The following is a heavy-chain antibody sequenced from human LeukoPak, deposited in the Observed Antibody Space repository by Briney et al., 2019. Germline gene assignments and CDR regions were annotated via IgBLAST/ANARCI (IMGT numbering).Heavy chain of an antibody. CDR1: GGSISSYY. CDR3: ARGVHGYSYGYVPWELYSYMDV. V-gene: IGHV4-4*07. CDR2: IYTSGST. Sequence: PSETLSLTCTVSGGSISSYYWSWIRQPAGKGLEWIGRIYTSGSTNYNPSLKSRVTMSVDTSKNQFSLKLSSVTAADTAVYYCARGVHGYSYGYVPWELYSYMDVWGKGTTVSISS. D-gene: IGHD5-18*01. J-gene: IGHJ6*03.